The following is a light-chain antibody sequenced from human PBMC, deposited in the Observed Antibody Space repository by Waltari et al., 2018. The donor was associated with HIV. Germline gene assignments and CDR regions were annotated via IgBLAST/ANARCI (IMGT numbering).Light chain of an antibody. V-gene: IGLV1-44*01. CDR3: AAWDDSLNGYV. J-gene: IGLJ1*01. CDR2: SDN. CDR1: SSNIGSNT. Sequence: QSVLTQPPSASGTPGQRFTISCSGSSSNIGSNTLTWYQQLPSTAPKLLIYSDNQRPSGVPDRFSGSKSDTSASLAISGLQSEDEADYYCAAWDDSLNGYVFGTGTKVTVL.